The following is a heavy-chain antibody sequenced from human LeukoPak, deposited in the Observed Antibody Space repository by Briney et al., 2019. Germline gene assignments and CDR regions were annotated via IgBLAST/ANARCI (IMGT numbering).Heavy chain of an antibody. D-gene: IGHD3-22*01. Sequence: PLETPSDTCADHGGPFCGSSTSWVCQPPRKRLEWVGEIILSGSANYNPSLKSRVTISVDMSKNQFSLKLSSVTAADTAVYYCARARGDYYDSSGYYSAFDYWGQGTLVTVSS. CDR2: IILSGSA. CDR1: GGPFCGSS. CDR3: ARARGDYYDSSGYYSAFDY. V-gene: IGHV4-34*12. J-gene: IGHJ4*02.